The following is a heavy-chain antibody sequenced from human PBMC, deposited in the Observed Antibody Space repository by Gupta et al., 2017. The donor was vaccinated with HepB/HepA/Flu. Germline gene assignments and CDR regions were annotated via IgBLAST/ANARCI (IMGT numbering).Heavy chain of an antibody. Sequence: QVQLVESGGGVVQPGRSLRLSCAASGFNFDTYGMTWVRQGPGKGLEWVANIWYDGRNKYYADSVKGRFTISRDNSKNTVFLQMNSLRAEDTAVYYCGRDLNNWDNSAFAYWGQGTLVTVSS. D-gene: IGHD1-20*01. CDR3: GRDLNNWDNSAFAY. V-gene: IGHV3-33*01. CDR2: IWYDGRNK. CDR1: GFNFDTYG. J-gene: IGHJ4*02.